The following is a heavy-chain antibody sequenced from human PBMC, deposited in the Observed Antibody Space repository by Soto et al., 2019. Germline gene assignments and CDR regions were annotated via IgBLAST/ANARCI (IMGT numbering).Heavy chain of an antibody. CDR2: IYTGDSDI. CDR1: GYSFTSYW. J-gene: IGHJ6*02. D-gene: IGHD6-13*01. Sequence: GESLKISCKGSGYSFTSYWIGWVRQMPGKGLEWMAIIYTGDSDIRYSPSFQGQVTISADKSISTAYLQWSSLKASDTAMYYCSITGYSSSWYYYGLDVWGQGTTVTVSS. V-gene: IGHV5-51*01. CDR3: SITGYSSSWYYYGLDV.